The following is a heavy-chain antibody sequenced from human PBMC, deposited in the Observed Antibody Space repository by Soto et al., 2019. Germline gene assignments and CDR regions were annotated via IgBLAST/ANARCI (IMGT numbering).Heavy chain of an antibody. J-gene: IGHJ4*02. V-gene: IGHV6-1*01. D-gene: IGHD3-10*01. CDR3: ARALAGSYDY. CDR2: TYYRSKWST. CDR1: GDSVSSKSAA. Sequence: SQTLSLTCAISGDSVSSKSAAGNWIRQAPSRGLEWLGRTYYRSKWSTDYAVSLRGRITVNPDSSKNQFSLRLTSVTPEDTAVYYCARALAGSYDYWGQGTPVTVSS.